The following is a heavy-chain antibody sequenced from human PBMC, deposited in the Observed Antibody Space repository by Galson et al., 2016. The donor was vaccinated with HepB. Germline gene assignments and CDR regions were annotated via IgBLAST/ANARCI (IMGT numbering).Heavy chain of an antibody. D-gene: IGHD6-13*01. CDR3: ARTPGYSGTWYEAFDI. Sequence: SLRLSCAASGFTFTRYTMNWVRQSPGKGLEWVSSISGGSSYKYYADSVKGRFTISRDNSKNSLYLQMNSLRAEDTAIYFCARTPGYSGTWYEAFDIWGPGTIVTVSS. CDR2: ISGGSSYK. V-gene: IGHV3-21*01. J-gene: IGHJ3*02. CDR1: GFTFTRYT.